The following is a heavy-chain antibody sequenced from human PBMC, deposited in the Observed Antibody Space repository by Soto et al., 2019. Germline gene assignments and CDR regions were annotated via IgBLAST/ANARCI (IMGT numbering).Heavy chain of an antibody. J-gene: IGHJ6*02. CDR2: ISYDGSNK. CDR1: GFTFSSYG. Sequence: GGSLRLSCAASGFTFSSYGMHWVHQAPGKGLEWVAVISYDGSNKYYADSVKGRFTISRDNSKNTLYLQMYSLRAEDTAVYYCAKVALRFHGMDVWGQGTTVTVS. V-gene: IGHV3-30*18. D-gene: IGHD3-3*01. CDR3: AKVALRFHGMDV.